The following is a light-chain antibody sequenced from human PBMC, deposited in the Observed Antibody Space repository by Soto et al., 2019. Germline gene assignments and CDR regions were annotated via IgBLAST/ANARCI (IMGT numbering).Light chain of an antibody. CDR1: QSVGTS. Sequence: EIVLTQSPVTLSLSPGERGTLSCRASQSVGTSLAWYQQKPGQAPRLLIYGASNRATGIPDRFSGSGSGTDFTLTISKLELEDFAVYHCQQYGGSPRTFGQGTKVDIK. J-gene: IGKJ1*01. CDR2: GAS. V-gene: IGKV3-20*01. CDR3: QQYGGSPRT.